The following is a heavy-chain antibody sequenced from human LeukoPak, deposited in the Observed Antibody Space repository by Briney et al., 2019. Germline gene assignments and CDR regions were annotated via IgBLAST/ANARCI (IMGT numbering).Heavy chain of an antibody. CDR3: ARDPLPVATVPDY. J-gene: IGHJ4*02. D-gene: IGHD5-12*01. Sequence: ASVKVSCKASGYTFTSYYMHWVRQAPGQGLEWMGWINTNTGNPTYAQGFTGRFVFSLDTSVSTAYLQISSLKAEDTAVYYCARDPLPVATVPDYWGQGTLVTVSS. CDR2: INTNTGNP. V-gene: IGHV7-4-1*02. CDR1: GYTFTSYY.